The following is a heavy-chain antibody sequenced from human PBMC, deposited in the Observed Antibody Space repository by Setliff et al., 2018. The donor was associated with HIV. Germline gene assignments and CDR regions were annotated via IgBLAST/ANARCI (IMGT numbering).Heavy chain of an antibody. CDR1: GESFSGYY. J-gene: IGHJ4*02. V-gene: IGHV4-34*01. D-gene: IGHD6-13*01. Sequence: PAGTLSLTCAVYGESFSGYYRSWLRQPPGMGLDWSGEINESGSANYNPFLKSRVTITVDISKKQFSLKLSCVTAADTAVYYCARGIPALGTSYYFDYWGQGTRVTVSS. CDR2: INESGSA. CDR3: ARGIPALGTSYYFDY.